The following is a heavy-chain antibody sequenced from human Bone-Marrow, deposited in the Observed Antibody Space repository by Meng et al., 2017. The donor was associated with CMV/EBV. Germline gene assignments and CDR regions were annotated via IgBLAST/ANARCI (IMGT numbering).Heavy chain of an antibody. CDR3: ARRPYCSSTSCQNYYYYGMDV. D-gene: IGHD2-2*01. J-gene: IGHJ6*02. CDR2: IIPILCIA. CDR1: GGTFSSYT. V-gene: IGHV1-69*02. Sequence: SVKVSCKASGGTFSSYTISWVRQAPGQGLEWMGRIIPILCIANYAQKFQGRVTITADKSTSTAYMELSSLRSEDTAVYYCARRPYCSSTSCQNYYYYGMDVWGQGTTVTVSS.